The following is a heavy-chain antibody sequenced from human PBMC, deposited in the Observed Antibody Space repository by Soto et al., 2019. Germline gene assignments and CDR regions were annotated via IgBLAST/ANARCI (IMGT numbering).Heavy chain of an antibody. D-gene: IGHD6-6*01. Sequence: QVQLQQWGAGLLKPSETLSLTCAVYGGSFSGYYWSWIRQPPGKGLEWIGEINHSGSTNYNPTLKLRITISVDTSKNQFSLKLSSVTTADTAVYSCASKKVESSSLDFDYWGQGTLVTLSS. CDR3: ASKKVESSSLDFDY. CDR2: INHSGST. CDR1: GGSFSGYY. V-gene: IGHV4-34*01. J-gene: IGHJ4*02.